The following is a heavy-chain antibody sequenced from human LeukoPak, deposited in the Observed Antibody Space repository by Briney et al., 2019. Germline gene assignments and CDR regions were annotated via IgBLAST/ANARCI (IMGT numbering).Heavy chain of an antibody. CDR2: ISSSGSTI. CDR1: GFTLSSYE. D-gene: IGHD1-26*01. CDR3: AKDWDSGPHFGS. V-gene: IGHV3-48*03. J-gene: IGHJ4*02. Sequence: PGGSLRLSCAASGFTLSSYEMNWVRQAPGKGLEWISYISSSGSTIYYGDSVKGRFTISRDSAKNSLYLQMNSLRAEDTAVYYCAKDWDSGPHFGSWGQGTLVTVSS.